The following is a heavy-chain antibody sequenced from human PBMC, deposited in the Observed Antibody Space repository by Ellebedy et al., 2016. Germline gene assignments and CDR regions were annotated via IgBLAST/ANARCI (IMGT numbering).Heavy chain of an antibody. CDR1: GYTFSNYW. CDR2: IYPGDSDT. CDR3: ASRSGSEDYYMDV. J-gene: IGHJ6*03. V-gene: IGHV5-51*01. Sequence: GESLKISXKGSGYTFSNYWIGWVRQMPGKGLEWMGIIYPGDSDTRYSPSFQGQVTISADKSITTAYLQWSSLKASDTAMYYCASRSGSEDYYMDVWGKGTTVTVSS. D-gene: IGHD3-3*01.